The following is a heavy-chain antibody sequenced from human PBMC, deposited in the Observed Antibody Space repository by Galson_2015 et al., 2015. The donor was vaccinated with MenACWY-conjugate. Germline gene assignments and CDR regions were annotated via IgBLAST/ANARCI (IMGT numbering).Heavy chain of an antibody. Sequence: SLRLSCAASGFTFSSYWMSWVRQAPGKGLEWVANIKQDGSEKYYVDSVKGRFTISRDNAKNSLYLQMNSLRAEDTAVYYCARELYDYVWGDIRWGDYWGQGTLVTVSS. CDR1: GFTFSSYW. J-gene: IGHJ4*02. CDR2: IKQDGSEK. CDR3: ARELYDYVWGDIRWGDY. V-gene: IGHV3-7*03. D-gene: IGHD3-16*01.